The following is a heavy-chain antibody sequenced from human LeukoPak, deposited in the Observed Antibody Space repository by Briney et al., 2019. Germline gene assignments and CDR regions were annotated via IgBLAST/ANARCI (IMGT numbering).Heavy chain of an antibody. CDR3: ARPGYSTGAFDY. D-gene: IGHD6-25*01. CDR1: GLTVTSNY. V-gene: IGHV3-53*01. CDR2: IYSGGDT. Sequence: GGSLRLSCAASGLTVTSNYMSWIRQAPGKGLELISVIYSGGDTYYADSVKGRFTISRDNSKNTLYLQMNSLRAEDTAVYYCARPGYSTGAFDYWGQGTLVTVSS. J-gene: IGHJ4*02.